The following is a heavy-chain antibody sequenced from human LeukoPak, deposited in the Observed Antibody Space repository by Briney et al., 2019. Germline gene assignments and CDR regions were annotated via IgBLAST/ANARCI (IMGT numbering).Heavy chain of an antibody. D-gene: IGHD5-12*01. J-gene: IGHJ6*02. CDR1: GGSISSSNW. CDR2: IYHSGST. Sequence: PSGTLSLTCAVSGGSISSSNWWSWVRQPPGKGLEWIGEIYHSGSTNYNPSLKSRVTISADKFKNQFSLKLSSVTAADTAVYYCARARSGYDPPYYYGMDVWGRGTTVTVSS. V-gene: IGHV4-4*02. CDR3: ARARSGYDPPYYYGMDV.